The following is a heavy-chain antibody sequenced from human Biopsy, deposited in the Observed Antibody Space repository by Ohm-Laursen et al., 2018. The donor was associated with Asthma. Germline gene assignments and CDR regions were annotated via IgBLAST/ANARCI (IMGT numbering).Heavy chain of an antibody. Sequence: SVKVSCNPSGYTFNSAGITWVRQAPGQGLEWMGWISVYNGNTKVAQKLQDRVTMITDTSTSTAYMELGSLRSDDTAVYFCARAVDYSHYYGIDVWGQGTTVTVS. CDR1: GYTFNSAG. J-gene: IGHJ6*02. D-gene: IGHD3-10*01. CDR2: ISVYNGNT. V-gene: IGHV1-18*01. CDR3: ARAVDYSHYYGIDV.